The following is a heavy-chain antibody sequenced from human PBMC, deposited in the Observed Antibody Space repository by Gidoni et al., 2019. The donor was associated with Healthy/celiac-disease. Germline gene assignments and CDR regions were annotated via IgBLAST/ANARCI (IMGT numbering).Heavy chain of an antibody. CDR1: GFTCSSYA. CDR3: VKDHYYGSGAGGYFDY. D-gene: IGHD3-10*01. CDR2: ISSNGGST. Sequence: EVQLVESGGGLVQPGGSLRRSCSASGFTCSSYAMDWVRQAPGKGLEYVSAISSNGGSTYYADSVKGRFTMSRDNSKNTLYLQMSSLRAEDTAVYYCVKDHYYGSGAGGYFDYWGQGTLVTVSS. J-gene: IGHJ4*02. V-gene: IGHV3-64D*06.